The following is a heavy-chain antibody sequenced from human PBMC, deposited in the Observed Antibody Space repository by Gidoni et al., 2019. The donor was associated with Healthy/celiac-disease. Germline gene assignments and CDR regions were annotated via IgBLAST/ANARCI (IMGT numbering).Heavy chain of an antibody. Sequence: QVQLVESGGGLVQPGGSLRLSCSASGFSFSDYYMSWIRQAPGKGLEWVSYISSSSSYTNYADSVKGRFTISRDNAKNSLYLQMNSLGAEDTAVYYCAREVVGVRGVIIDYWGQGTLVTVSS. J-gene: IGHJ4*02. D-gene: IGHD3-10*01. CDR3: AREVVGVRGVIIDY. V-gene: IGHV3-11*05. CDR2: ISSSSSYT. CDR1: GFSFSDYY.